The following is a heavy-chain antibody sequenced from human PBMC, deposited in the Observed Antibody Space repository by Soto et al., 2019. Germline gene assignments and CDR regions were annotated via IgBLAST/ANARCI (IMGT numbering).Heavy chain of an antibody. J-gene: IGHJ4*02. D-gene: IGHD6-19*01. Sequence: GGSLRLSCAASGFTFSSCAMSWVRQAPGKGLEWVSTLSGSGGSTYYADSVKGRFTISRDNSKNTLYLQMNSLRAEDTAIYYCAKQWLVHTGSYFFDSWGQGALVTVSS. CDR1: GFTFSSCA. CDR3: AKQWLVHTGSYFFDS. CDR2: LSGSGGST. V-gene: IGHV3-23*01.